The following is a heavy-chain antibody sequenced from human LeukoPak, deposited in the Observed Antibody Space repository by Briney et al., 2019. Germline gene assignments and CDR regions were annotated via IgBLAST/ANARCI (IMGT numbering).Heavy chain of an antibody. V-gene: IGHV3-23*01. CDR1: GFTFSSSA. D-gene: IGHD3-9*01. CDR3: AKNGGLRYFDPIRGAFDI. Sequence: GGSLRLSCAASGFTFSSSALTWVRQAPGKGLEWVSTITVGGADTNYADSVKGRFTISRDNSRNTLYLQMNSLRAEDTAVYYCAKNGGLRYFDPIRGAFDIWGQGTMVTVSS. J-gene: IGHJ3*02. CDR2: ITVGGADT.